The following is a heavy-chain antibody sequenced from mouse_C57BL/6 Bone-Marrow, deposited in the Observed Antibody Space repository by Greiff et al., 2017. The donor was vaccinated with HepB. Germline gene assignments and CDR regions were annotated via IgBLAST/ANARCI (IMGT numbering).Heavy chain of an antibody. CDR1: GFTFSNYW. CDR2: IRLKSDNYST. J-gene: IGHJ2*01. Sequence: DVMLVESGGGLVQPGGSMKLSCVASGFTFSNYWMNWVRQSPEKGLEWVAQIRLKSDNYSTHYAESVQGRFTISRDDSNSSVYLQMNNLRAEDTGIYYCTGEDYYGFDYWGQGTTLTVSS. CDR3: TGEDYYGFDY. V-gene: IGHV6-3*01. D-gene: IGHD1-1*01.